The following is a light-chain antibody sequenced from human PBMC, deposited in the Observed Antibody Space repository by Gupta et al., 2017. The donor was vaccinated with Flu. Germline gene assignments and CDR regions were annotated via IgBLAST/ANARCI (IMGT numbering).Light chain of an antibody. V-gene: IGKV3-15*01. CDR3: QQYNGWPPAYT. Sequence: EIVMTQSPATLSVSPGERATLSCRASQSISSNLAWYQQKPGQAPRLLIYGTSTRATGITARFSGSGSGTEFTLTISSLQSEDFAVYYCQQYNGWPPAYTFGQGTKLEIK. CDR2: GTS. J-gene: IGKJ2*01. CDR1: QSISSN.